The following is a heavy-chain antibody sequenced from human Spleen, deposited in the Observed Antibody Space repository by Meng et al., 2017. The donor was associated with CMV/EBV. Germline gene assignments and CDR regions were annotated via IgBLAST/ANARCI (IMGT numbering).Heavy chain of an antibody. V-gene: IGHV4-38-2*02. Sequence: GSLRLSCTVSGYSISSGYYWGWIRQPPGKGLEWIGSIYHSGSTYYNPSLKSRVTISVDTSKNQFSLKLSSVTAADTAVYYCARDKLAARYWGQGTLVTVSS. J-gene: IGHJ4*02. CDR3: ARDKLAARY. D-gene: IGHD6-25*01. CDR2: IYHSGST. CDR1: GYSISSGYY.